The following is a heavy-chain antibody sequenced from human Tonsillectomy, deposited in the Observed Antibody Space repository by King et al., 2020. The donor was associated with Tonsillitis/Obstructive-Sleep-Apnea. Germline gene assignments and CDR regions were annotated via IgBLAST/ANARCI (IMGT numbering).Heavy chain of an antibody. D-gene: IGHD4-17*01. CDR2: IIPIIDIA. CDR3: ARGSGDYGDYVGGMDV. CDR1: GGTFSSYA. Sequence: VQLVQSGAEVKKSGSSVKVSCKASGGTFSSYAISWVRQAPGQGLEWMGGIIPIIDIANYAQKFQGRVTITADKSTSTAYMVLSSLRSEDTAVYYCARGSGDYGDYVGGMDVWGQGTTVTVSS. V-gene: IGHV1-69*10. J-gene: IGHJ6*02.